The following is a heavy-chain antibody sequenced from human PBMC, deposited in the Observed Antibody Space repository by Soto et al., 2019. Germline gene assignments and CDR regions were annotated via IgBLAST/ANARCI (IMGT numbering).Heavy chain of an antibody. CDR3: AKHRGYSSSWLEY. J-gene: IGHJ4*02. Sequence: EVQLLESGGGLVQPGGSLRLSCAAPGFTFSSYAMTWVRQAPGKGLEWVSAISGGGGNTYYADSVKGRFTISRDNSKNTLYLQMNSMSAEDTAVYYCAKHRGYSSSWLEYWGQGTLVTVSS. CDR1: GFTFSSYA. CDR2: ISGGGGNT. D-gene: IGHD6-13*01. V-gene: IGHV3-23*01.